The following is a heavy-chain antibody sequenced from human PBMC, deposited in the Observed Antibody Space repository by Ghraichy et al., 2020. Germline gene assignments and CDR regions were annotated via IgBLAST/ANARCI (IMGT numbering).Heavy chain of an antibody. V-gene: IGHV3-7*03. CDR2: IKEDGSKK. J-gene: IGHJ5*02. D-gene: IGHD3-10*01. CDR3: ARDPRDGSGSQCNLFDP. Sequence: GGSLRLSCAASGFTFNSFWMSWVRQAPGKRLEWVANIKEDGSKKFYVDSVKGRFTISRDNAKNSLYLQMNSLRAEDTAVYYCARDPRDGSGSQCNLFDPWGQGIQVTVAS. CDR1: GFTFNSFW.